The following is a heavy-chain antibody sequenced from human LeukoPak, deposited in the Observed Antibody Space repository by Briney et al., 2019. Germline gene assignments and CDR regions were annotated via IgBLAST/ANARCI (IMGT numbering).Heavy chain of an antibody. V-gene: IGHV3-11*01. Sequence: PGGSLRLSCAASGFTFSDYYMSWIRQAPGKGLEWVSYISSSGSTIYYADSVKGRFTISRDNAKNSLYLPMNSLRAEDTAVYYCASKGYCSGGSCYGNWYFDLWGRGTLVTVSS. J-gene: IGHJ2*01. CDR2: ISSSGSTI. CDR3: ASKGYCSGGSCYGNWYFDL. CDR1: GFTFSDYY. D-gene: IGHD2-15*01.